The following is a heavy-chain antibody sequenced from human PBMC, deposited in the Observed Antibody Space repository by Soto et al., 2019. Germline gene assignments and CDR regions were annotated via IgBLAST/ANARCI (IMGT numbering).Heavy chain of an antibody. V-gene: IGHV4-31*03. CDR2: IYYSGST. Sequence: ASETLSLTCTVSGGSISSGGYYWSWIRQHPGKGLEWIGYIYYSGSTYYNPSLKSRVTISVDTSKNQFSLKLSSVTAADTAVYYCASTSIAAAGRGYYYYGMDVWGQGTTVTVSS. D-gene: IGHD6-13*01. CDR1: GGSISSGGYY. J-gene: IGHJ6*02. CDR3: ASTSIAAAGRGYYYYGMDV.